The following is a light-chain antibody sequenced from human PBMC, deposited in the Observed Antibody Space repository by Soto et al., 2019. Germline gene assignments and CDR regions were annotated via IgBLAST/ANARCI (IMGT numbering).Light chain of an antibody. Sequence: QSVLTQPPSVSGAPGQRVTISCTGSSSNIGAGYDVHWYQQLPGTAPKLLIYDSNNRPSGVPDRFSGSRSGTSASLAITGLQAEDEADYYCQSYDSSLSGSVFGGGTKVTVL. V-gene: IGLV1-40*01. CDR3: QSYDSSLSGSV. J-gene: IGLJ3*02. CDR2: DSN. CDR1: SSNIGAGYD.